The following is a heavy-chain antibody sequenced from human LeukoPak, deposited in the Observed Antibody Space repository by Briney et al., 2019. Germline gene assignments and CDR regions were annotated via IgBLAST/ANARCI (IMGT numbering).Heavy chain of an antibody. CDR3: ARIWNAFDY. D-gene: IGHD1-1*01. CDR2: FYYSAST. J-gene: IGHJ4*02. V-gene: IGHV4-31*03. CDR1: GGSISGGGYY. Sequence: PSETLSLTCTVSGGSISGGGYYWTWIRQHPGKGLEWIGYFYYSASTNYNPSLKSRVTISVDTSKNQFSLKLSSVTAADTAIYYCARIWNAFDYWGQGTLVTVSS.